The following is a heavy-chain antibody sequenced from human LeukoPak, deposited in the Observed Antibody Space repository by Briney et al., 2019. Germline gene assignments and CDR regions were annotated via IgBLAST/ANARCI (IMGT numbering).Heavy chain of an antibody. CDR3: AKAPPLALSSGWYYFDY. V-gene: IGHV3-23*01. Sequence: GGSLRLSCAASGFTFSSYGMSWVRQAPGKGLEWVSAISGSGGSTYYADSVKGRFTISRDNSKNTLYLQMNSLRAEDTAVYYCAKAPPLALSSGWYYFDYWGQGTLVTVSS. J-gene: IGHJ4*02. CDR1: GFTFSSYG. D-gene: IGHD6-19*01. CDR2: ISGSGGST.